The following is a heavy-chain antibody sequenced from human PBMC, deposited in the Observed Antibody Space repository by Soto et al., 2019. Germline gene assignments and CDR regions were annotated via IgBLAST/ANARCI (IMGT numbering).Heavy chain of an antibody. V-gene: IGHV4-59*08. CDR2: IYYSGST. J-gene: IGHJ6*03. CDR3: ARHPSKLYCTSGVCYIDYKDV. Sequence: SETLSLTCTVSGGSISSYYWSWIRQPPGKGLEWIGYIYYSGSTNYNPSLKSRVTISVDTSKNQFSLKLSSVTAADTAVYYCARHPSKLYCTSGVCYIDYKDVCGKGTTVIVSS. D-gene: IGHD2-8*01. CDR1: GGSISSYY.